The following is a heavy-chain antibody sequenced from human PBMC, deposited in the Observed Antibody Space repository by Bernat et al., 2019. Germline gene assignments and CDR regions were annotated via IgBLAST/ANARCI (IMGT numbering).Heavy chain of an antibody. CDR1: GFTFSDYY. J-gene: IGHJ6*03. CDR3: ARGTSTSAPYMDV. CDR2: ISSSSSYT. Sequence: QVQLVESGGGLVKPGGSLRLSCAASGFTFSDYYMSWIRQAPGKGLDCVSYISSSSSYTNYADSVKGRFTISRDNAKNSLYLQMNSLRADDTAVYYCARGTSTSAPYMDVWGKGTTVTVSS. V-gene: IGHV3-11*05.